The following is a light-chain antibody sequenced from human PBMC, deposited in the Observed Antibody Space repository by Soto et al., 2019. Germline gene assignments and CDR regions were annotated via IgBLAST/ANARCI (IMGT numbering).Light chain of an antibody. CDR3: QQYNNWPPIT. J-gene: IGKJ5*01. CDR2: GAS. CDR1: QSVRSN. V-gene: IGKV3-15*01. Sequence: EIVMTPSPATLSVSPGERATPSCRASQSVRSNLAWYQQKPGQAPRLLIYGASTRATDIPARFSGSGSGTDFTLTISNLQSEDFAVYYCQQYNNWPPITFGQGTRLEIK.